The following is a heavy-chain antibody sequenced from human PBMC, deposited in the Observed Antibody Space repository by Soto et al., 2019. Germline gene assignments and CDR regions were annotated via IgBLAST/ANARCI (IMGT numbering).Heavy chain of an antibody. J-gene: IGHJ6*03. V-gene: IGHV1-3*01. CDR2: INDGNGNT. CDR3: ASGHLAVVPVASWHQYMDV. D-gene: IGHD2-2*01. CDR1: GYNFNNYA. Sequence: QVQLVQSGAEVEKPGASVQVSCTASGYNFNNYAVHWVREAPGQGLEWIGWINDGNGNTKYSPNLQGRVAITRDTGPRTVYMQLSGLRSEDTSIYYCASGHLAVVPVASWHQYMDVWGKGTTVTVS.